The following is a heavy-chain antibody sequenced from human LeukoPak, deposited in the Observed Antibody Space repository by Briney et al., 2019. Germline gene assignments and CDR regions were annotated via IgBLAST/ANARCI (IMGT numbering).Heavy chain of an antibody. J-gene: IGHJ4*02. D-gene: IGHD2-15*01. CDR3: AKDLRYCSGGSCSAAWGDFDY. V-gene: IGHV3-23*01. CDR2: ISGSGGST. CDR1: GFTFSSYA. Sequence: TGGSLRLSCAASGFTFSSYAMSWVRQAPGKGLEWVSAISGSGGSTYYADSVKGRFTISRDNSKNTLYLQMNSLRAEDTAVYYCAKDLRYCSGGSCSAAWGDFDYWGQGTLVTVSS.